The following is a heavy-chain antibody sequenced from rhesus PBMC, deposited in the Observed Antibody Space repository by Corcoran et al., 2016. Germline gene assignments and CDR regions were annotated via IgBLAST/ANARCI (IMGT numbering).Heavy chain of an antibody. CDR2: IRTNPRNP. CDR1: GYTFTSYG. Sequence: QVQLVQSGAEVKQPGASVKVSCKASGYTFTSYGMNWVRLAPGQRIEWLGGIRTNPRNPACAHGFKEPFTCSMVTAISTAYLQISILKAEDMAVYYCARLSGYSFGLDYWGQGVLVTVSS. V-gene: IGHV7-114*01. CDR3: ARLSGYSFGLDY. D-gene: IGHD5-24*01. J-gene: IGHJ4*01.